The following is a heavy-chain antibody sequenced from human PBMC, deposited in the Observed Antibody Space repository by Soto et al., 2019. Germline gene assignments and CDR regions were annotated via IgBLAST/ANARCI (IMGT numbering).Heavy chain of an antibody. CDR1: GGTFSTYP. CDR3: ARGASHSTGWYIWFDP. Sequence: QVQLVQSGAEVKTPRSSVKVSCKASGGTFSTYPINWVRQSPGQGLEYMGGIIPKFGTTNYAQKFRGTVTITADESTSTAYMELNNLRSEETAVYYCARGASHSTGWYIWFDPWGQGNLVTVSS. V-gene: IGHV1-69*01. CDR2: IIPKFGTT. J-gene: IGHJ5*02. D-gene: IGHD6-19*01.